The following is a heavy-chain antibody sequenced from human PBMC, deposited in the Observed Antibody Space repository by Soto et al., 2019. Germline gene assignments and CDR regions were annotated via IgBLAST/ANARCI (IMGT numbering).Heavy chain of an antibody. D-gene: IGHD6-19*01. J-gene: IGHJ4*02. V-gene: IGHV4-4*02. CDR1: GGSISSTNW. Sequence: SQTLSLTCAVSGGSISSTNWWNWVRQPPGKGLEWIGEIDHSGSTNYNPSLKSRVTMSVDKPKSQFSLKLSSVTAADTAVYYCVREAGNGCKVYWGQGTLVTVSS. CDR3: VREAGNGCKVY. CDR2: IDHSGST.